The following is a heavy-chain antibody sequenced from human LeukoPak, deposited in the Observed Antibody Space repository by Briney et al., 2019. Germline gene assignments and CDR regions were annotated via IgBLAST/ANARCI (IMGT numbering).Heavy chain of an antibody. J-gene: IGHJ6*03. CDR3: ARASSAEMDYYYYMDV. CDR1: GYTFTGYY. V-gene: IGHV1-2*02. D-gene: IGHD3-22*01. CDR2: INPNSGGT. Sequence: ASVKVSCKASGYTFTGYYMHWVRQAPGQGLEWMGWINPNSGGTNYAQKFQGRVTMTRDTSISTAYMELSSLRSEDTAVYYCARASSAEMDYYYYMDVWGKGTTVTVSS.